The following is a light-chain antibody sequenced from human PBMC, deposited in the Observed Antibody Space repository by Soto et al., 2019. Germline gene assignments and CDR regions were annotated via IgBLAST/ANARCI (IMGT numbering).Light chain of an antibody. V-gene: IGKV3-11*01. Sequence: EIVLTQSPATLSLSPGERATLSCRASQTVGRSLAWYKQKPGQAPRLLISDASNRATGIPARFSGSGSGTDFTLTVSSLESEDFAIYFCQQRFNWPLTFGQGTRL. CDR1: QTVGRS. CDR2: DAS. CDR3: QQRFNWPLT. J-gene: IGKJ5*01.